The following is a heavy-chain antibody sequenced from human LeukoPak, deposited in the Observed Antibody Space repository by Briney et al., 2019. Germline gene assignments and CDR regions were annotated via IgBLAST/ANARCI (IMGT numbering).Heavy chain of an antibody. CDR3: ARRRRNYAVDS. CDR1: GGSFSGYY. V-gene: IGHV4-34*01. J-gene: IGHJ5*01. CDR2: MSSSGST. D-gene: IGHD2-2*01. Sequence: PSETLSLTCAVYGGSFSGYYRSWIRLPPGKGLEWIGSMSSSGSTYYNPSLKSRVTMSVDTSSNQFSLKLNSVTAADTAVYYCARRRRNYAVDSWGQGTLVTVSS.